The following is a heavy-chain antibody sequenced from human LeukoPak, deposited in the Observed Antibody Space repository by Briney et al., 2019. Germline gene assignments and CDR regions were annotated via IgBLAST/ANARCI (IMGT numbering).Heavy chain of an antibody. CDR1: GGSISSYY. CDR3: ASVDTAMVQVFDY. CDR2: IYYSGST. Sequence: SETLSLTCTVSGGSISSYYWSWIRQPPGKGLEWIGYIYYSGSTNYNPSLKSRVTISVDTSKNQFSLKLSSVTAADTAVYYCASVDTAMVQVFDYWGQGTLVTVSS. V-gene: IGHV4-59*12. J-gene: IGHJ4*02. D-gene: IGHD5-18*01.